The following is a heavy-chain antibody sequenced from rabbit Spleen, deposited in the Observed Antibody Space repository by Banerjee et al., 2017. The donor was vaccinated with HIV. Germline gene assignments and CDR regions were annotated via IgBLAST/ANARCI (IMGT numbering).Heavy chain of an antibody. CDR3: SGDDSGAGYNDFDL. CDR1: GFSFSSRHY. J-gene: IGHJ4*01. D-gene: IGHD1-1*01. V-gene: IGHV1S40*01. CDR2: IFTGSSGA. Sequence: QSLEESGGDLVKPGASLTLTCTASGFSFSSRHYMCWVRQAPGKGLEWIAVIFTGSSGAYYSSWWNRGCFIFNASSSTVILQMISRIAADTAAYFCSGDDSGAGYNDFDLWGPGTLVTVS.